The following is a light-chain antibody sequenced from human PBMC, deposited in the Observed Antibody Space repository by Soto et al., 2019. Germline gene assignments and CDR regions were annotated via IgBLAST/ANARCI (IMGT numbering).Light chain of an antibody. CDR3: QQRSNWPLA. Sequence: EIVLTQSPATLSLSPGERATLSCRASQSVSSSLAWYQQKPGQAPRLLIYDASSRATGIPARFSGSGSGADFTLTISSLEPEVFAVYYCQQRSNWPLAFGGGTKVEIK. J-gene: IGKJ4*01. CDR2: DAS. V-gene: IGKV3-11*01. CDR1: QSVSSS.